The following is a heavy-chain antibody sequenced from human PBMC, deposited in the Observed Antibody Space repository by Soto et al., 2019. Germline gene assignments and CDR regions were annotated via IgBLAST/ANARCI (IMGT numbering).Heavy chain of an antibody. CDR3: ARVGPRITMVREAQKRGWFDP. CDR2: INHSGST. V-gene: IGHV4-34*01. J-gene: IGHJ5*02. CDR1: GGSFIGYY. Sequence: SETLSLTCAVYGGSFIGYYWSWILQPPWKGLEWIGEINHSGSTNYNPSLKSRVTISVDTSKNQFSLKLSSVTAADTAVYYCARVGPRITMVREAQKRGWFDPWGQGTLVTVSS. D-gene: IGHD3-10*01.